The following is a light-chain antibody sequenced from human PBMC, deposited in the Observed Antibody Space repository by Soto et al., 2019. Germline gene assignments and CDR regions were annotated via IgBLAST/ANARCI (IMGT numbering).Light chain of an antibody. CDR3: QQYNSYPWT. CDR1: QSISSW. V-gene: IGKV1-5*01. Sequence: DIQMTQTPSTLSASVGDRFTITCRASQSISSWLAWYQQKQGKXPKXXIYDASSLESGVPSRFSGSGSGTEFTITISSLKPDDGETDDCQQYNSYPWTFGQGTKVDIK. CDR2: DAS. J-gene: IGKJ1*01.